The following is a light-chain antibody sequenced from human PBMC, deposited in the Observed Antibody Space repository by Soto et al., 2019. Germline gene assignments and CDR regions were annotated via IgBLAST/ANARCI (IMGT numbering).Light chain of an antibody. V-gene: IGKV2-28*01. CDR1: QSLLHSSGYNY. J-gene: IGKJ1*01. Sequence: DIVMTQSPLSLPVTPGEPASISCRSSQSLLHSSGYNYLYWYLQKPGQSPHLLIHLGSVRASGVPARFSGSGSGTDFTLRISRLEAEDVGVYYCMQALQTPWTFGQGTKVEIK. CDR2: LGS. CDR3: MQALQTPWT.